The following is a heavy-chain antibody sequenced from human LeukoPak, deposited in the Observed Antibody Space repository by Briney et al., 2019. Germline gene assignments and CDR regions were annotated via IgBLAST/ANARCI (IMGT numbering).Heavy chain of an antibody. Sequence: PGGSLRLSCAGSGFIFNNYAMHWVRQPPGKGLEWVSGISWNSGSIDYADSVKGRFTISRDNAKNSLYLQMNNLRAEDTAVYYCARDVAGFDYWGQGTLVTVSS. CDR1: GFIFNNYA. D-gene: IGHD6-19*01. J-gene: IGHJ4*02. V-gene: IGHV3-9*01. CDR2: ISWNSGSI. CDR3: ARDVAGFDY.